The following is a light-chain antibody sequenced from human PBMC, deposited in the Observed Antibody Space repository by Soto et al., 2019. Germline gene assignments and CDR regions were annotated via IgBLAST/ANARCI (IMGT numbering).Light chain of an antibody. CDR2: AAS. Sequence: IQLTQSPSSLSASVGDRVTITCRASQGISSYLAWYQQKPGKAPKLLIHAASTLQSGVPSRFSGSGSGTDFTLTISSLQPDDFATYYCQQYNSHSPWTFGQGTKVDIK. V-gene: IGKV1-9*01. J-gene: IGKJ1*01. CDR3: QQYNSHSPWT. CDR1: QGISSY.